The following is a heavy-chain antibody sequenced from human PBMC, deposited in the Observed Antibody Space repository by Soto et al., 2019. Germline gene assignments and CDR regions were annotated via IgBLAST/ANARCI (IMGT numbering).Heavy chain of an antibody. V-gene: IGHV3-11*01. CDR1: GFTFSDYY. D-gene: IGHD2-2*01. CDR2: ISSSGSTI. CDR3: ARDRYCRSTSCYPYYYYYYGMDV. J-gene: IGHJ6*02. Sequence: PGGSLRLSXAASGFTFSDYYMSWIRQAPGKGLEWGSYISSSGSTIYYADSVKGRFTISRDNAKNSLYLQMNSLRAEDTAVYYCARDRYCRSTSCYPYYYYYYGMDVWGQGTTVTVSS.